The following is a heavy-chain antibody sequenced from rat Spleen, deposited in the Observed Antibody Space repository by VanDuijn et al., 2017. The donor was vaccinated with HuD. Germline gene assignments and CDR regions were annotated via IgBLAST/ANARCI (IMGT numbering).Heavy chain of an antibody. D-gene: IGHD4-3*01. Sequence: EVQLVESGGGLVQPGRSLKLSCAASGFTFSNYDMAWVRQAPGKGLEWIGEINKDSRTIKYSPSLKDKFTVSRDNARNTLYLQMSKLGSEDTAIYYCVREKFGVDYWGQGVLVTVSS. V-gene: IGHV4-2*01. J-gene: IGHJ2*01. CDR2: INKDSRTI. CDR1: GFTFSNYD. CDR3: VREKFGVDY.